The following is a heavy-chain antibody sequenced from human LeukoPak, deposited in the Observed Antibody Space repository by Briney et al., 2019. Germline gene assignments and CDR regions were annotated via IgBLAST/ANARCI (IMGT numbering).Heavy chain of an antibody. D-gene: IGHD2-2*01. J-gene: IGHJ4*02. Sequence: GGSLRLSCAASGFTVSSNYMSWVRQAPGKGLEWVSVIYSGGGTDYADSVKGRFTISRDNSKNTIYLQMNSLRAEDTAVYYCARGPESKFDYWGQGTLVTVSS. V-gene: IGHV3-53*01. CDR3: ARGPESKFDY. CDR1: GFTVSSNY. CDR2: IYSGGGT.